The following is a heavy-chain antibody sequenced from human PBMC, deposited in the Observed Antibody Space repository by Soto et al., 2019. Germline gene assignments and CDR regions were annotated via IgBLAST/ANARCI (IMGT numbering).Heavy chain of an antibody. CDR1: GFTFSSYG. Sequence: EVQLVESGGGLVKPGGSLRLSCAASGFTFSSYGMNWVRQAPGKGLEWVSSISSSSSYIYYADSVKGRFTISRDNAKNSLYLQMNSLRAEDTAVYYCARWGHYYYYYMDVWGKGTTVTVSS. CDR2: ISSSSSYI. D-gene: IGHD7-27*01. V-gene: IGHV3-21*01. CDR3: ARWGHYYYYYMDV. J-gene: IGHJ6*03.